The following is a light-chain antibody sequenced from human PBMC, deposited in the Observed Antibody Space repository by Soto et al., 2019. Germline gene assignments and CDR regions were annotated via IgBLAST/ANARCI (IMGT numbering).Light chain of an antibody. Sequence: QSALTQPASVSGSPGQSITISCTGTSSDIGAYNFVSWYQQHPGKAPKLMIYDVSNRPSGVSNRFSGSKSGNTASLTISGLQAEDEADYYCSSYTRSTKLVFGGGTQLTVL. CDR1: SSDIGAYNF. V-gene: IGLV2-14*01. J-gene: IGLJ2*01. CDR2: DVS. CDR3: SSYTRSTKLV.